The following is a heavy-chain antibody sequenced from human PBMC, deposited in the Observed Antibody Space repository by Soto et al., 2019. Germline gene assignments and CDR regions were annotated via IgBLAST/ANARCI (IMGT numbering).Heavy chain of an antibody. CDR2: IIPILGIA. V-gene: IGHV1-69*08. D-gene: IGHD3-22*01. CDR3: ARDRARDSSAEGAFDI. CDR1: GGTFSSYT. Sequence: QVQLVQSGAEVKKPGSSVKVSCKASGGTFSSYTISWVRQAPGQGLEWMGRIIPILGIANYAQKFQGRVTITADKSTSTAYMELSSLRSEDTAVYYCARDRARDSSAEGAFDIWGHGTMVTVSS. J-gene: IGHJ3*02.